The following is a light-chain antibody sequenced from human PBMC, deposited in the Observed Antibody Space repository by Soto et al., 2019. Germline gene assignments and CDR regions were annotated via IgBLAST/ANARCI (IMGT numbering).Light chain of an antibody. Sequence: EIVMTQSPATLSVSPGERATLSCRASQSVNSYLAWYQQKPGQAPRLLIYDASDRATGIPARFSGSGSGTDFTLTISSLEPEDFAVYYCQQRSNWPRTFGLGTKVEIK. CDR2: DAS. V-gene: IGKV3-11*01. CDR3: QQRSNWPRT. CDR1: QSVNSY. J-gene: IGKJ1*01.